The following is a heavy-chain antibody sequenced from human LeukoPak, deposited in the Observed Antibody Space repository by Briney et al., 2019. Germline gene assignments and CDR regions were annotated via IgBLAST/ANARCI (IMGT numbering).Heavy chain of an antibody. CDR1: GGSINSYY. CDR3: ARHGSGTLLGRFDP. V-gene: IGHV4-59*08. Sequence: SETLSLTCTVSGGSINSYYWSWIRQPPGKGVEWIGYIYYSGSTNYNPSLKSRVTISVDTSKNQFSLKLSSVTAADTAVYYCARHGSGTLLGRFDPWGQGTLVTVSS. D-gene: IGHD3-10*01. CDR2: IYYSGST. J-gene: IGHJ5*02.